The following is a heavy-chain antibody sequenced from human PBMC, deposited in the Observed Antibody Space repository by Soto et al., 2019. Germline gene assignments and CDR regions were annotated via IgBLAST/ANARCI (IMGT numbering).Heavy chain of an antibody. V-gene: IGHV4-39*01. CDR3: ARHDTDYYGSGTYYYPFGY. CDR2: FYYSGST. CDR1: GGSISTGGYY. Sequence: SEILSLTCTVSGGSISTGGYYWNWIRQHPGKGLEWIGYFYYSGSTYYNPSLKSRVTISVDTSKNQFSLKLSSVTAADTAVYYCARHDTDYYGSGTYYYPFGYWGQGTLVTVSS. J-gene: IGHJ4*02. D-gene: IGHD3-10*01.